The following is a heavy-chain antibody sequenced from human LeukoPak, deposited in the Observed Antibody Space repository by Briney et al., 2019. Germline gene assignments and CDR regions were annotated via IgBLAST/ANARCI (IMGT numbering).Heavy chain of an antibody. D-gene: IGHD4-17*01. CDR3: ARSPTVTTLFLT. CDR2: IYHSVST. V-gene: IGHV4-34*01. Sequence: SETLSLTCAVSGGSISGYYWSWVRQPPGKGLEWIWEIYHSVSTNYNPSLKSRVTISVDTSQNQFSLTLSSVTAADTAVYYCARSPTVTTLFLTWGQGTLVTVSS. CDR1: GGSISGYY. J-gene: IGHJ5*02.